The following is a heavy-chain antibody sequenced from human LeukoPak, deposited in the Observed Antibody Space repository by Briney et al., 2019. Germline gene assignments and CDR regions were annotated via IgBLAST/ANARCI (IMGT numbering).Heavy chain of an antibody. Sequence: ASVKVSCKAFGYTFTGYYMHWVRQAPGQGPEWMGRINPNSGGTSYAQKFQGRVTMTRDTSISTANMELSRLRSDDTAVYYCAREVPSSGYRKDYWGQGTLVTVSS. V-gene: IGHV1-2*06. D-gene: IGHD3-22*01. CDR2: INPNSGGT. CDR1: GYTFTGYY. CDR3: AREVPSSGYRKDY. J-gene: IGHJ4*02.